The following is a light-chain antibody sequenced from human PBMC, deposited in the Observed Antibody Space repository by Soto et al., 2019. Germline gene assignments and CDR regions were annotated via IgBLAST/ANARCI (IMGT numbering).Light chain of an antibody. J-gene: IGKJ5*01. V-gene: IGKV3-15*01. CDR1: QSVSSN. CDR2: GAS. Sequence: EIVLTQSPATPSPSSAAIPHLSCXXSQSVSSNLAWYQQKPGQAPRLLIYGASIRATGIPARFSGSGSGTEFSLTISSLQSEDFAVYYCQPYDNWPPITFGQGTRLEIK. CDR3: QPYDNWPPIT.